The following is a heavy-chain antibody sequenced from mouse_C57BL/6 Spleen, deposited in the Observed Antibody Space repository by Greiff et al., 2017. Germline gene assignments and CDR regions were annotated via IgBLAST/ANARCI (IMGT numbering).Heavy chain of an antibody. J-gene: IGHJ4*01. V-gene: IGHV2-2*01. Sequence: VQLQQSGPGLVQPSQSLSITCTVSGFSLTSYGVHWVRQSPGKGLEWLGVIWSGGSTDYNAAFISRLSISKDNSKSQVFFKMNSLQADDTAIYYCAGHDGYSALEAMDYWGQGTSVTVSS. CDR1: GFSLTSYG. D-gene: IGHD2-3*01. CDR3: AGHDGYSALEAMDY. CDR2: IWSGGST.